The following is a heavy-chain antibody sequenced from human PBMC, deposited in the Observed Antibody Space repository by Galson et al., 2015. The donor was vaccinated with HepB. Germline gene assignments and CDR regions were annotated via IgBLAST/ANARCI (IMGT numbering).Heavy chain of an antibody. CDR2: ISSSSSYI. CDR3: ARGGAEVYDAFDI. V-gene: IGHV3-21*01. Sequence: SLRLSCAASGFTFSSYSMNWVRQAPGKGLEWVSSISSSSSYIYYADSVKGRFTISRDNAKNSLYLQMNSLRAEDTAVYYCARGGAEVYDAFDIWGQGTMVTVSS. D-gene: IGHD3-16*01. CDR1: GFTFSSYS. J-gene: IGHJ3*02.